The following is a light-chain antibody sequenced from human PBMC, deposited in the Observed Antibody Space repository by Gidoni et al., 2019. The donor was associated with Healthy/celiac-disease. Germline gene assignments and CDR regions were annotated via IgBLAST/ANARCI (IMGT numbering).Light chain of an antibody. Sequence: EIVLTQSPGTLSLSPGERAPLACRASQSVSSSCLAWYQQKPGQAPRLLIYGASSRATGIPDRFSGSGSGTDFTLTISRLEPEDFAVYYCQQYGSSPPLTFGGGTKVEIK. CDR1: QSVSSSC. J-gene: IGKJ4*01. V-gene: IGKV3-20*01. CDR2: GAS. CDR3: QQYGSSPPLT.